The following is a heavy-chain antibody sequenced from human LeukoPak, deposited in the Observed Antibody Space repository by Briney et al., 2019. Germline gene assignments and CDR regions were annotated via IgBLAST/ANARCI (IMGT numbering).Heavy chain of an antibody. D-gene: IGHD3-10*01. CDR3: ARKVAPMVRGGGFDY. Sequence: SETLSLTCAVYGGSFSGYYWSWTRQPPGKGLEWIGEINHSGSTNYNPSLKSRVTISVDTSKNQFSLKLSSVTAADTAVYYCARKVAPMVRGGGFDYWGQGTLVTVSS. CDR2: INHSGST. V-gene: IGHV4-34*01. J-gene: IGHJ4*02. CDR1: GGSFSGYY.